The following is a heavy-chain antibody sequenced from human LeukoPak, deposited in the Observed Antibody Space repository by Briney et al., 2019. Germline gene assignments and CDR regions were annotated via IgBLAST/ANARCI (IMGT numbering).Heavy chain of an antibody. CDR3: TTDIPTDIVVVPAAKDYYYYYMDV. D-gene: IGHD2-2*01. CDR1: GFTFSNAW. Sequence: TPGGSLRLSCAASGFTFSNAWMSWVRQAPGKGLEWVGRIKSKTDGCTTDYAAPVKGRFAISRDDSKNTMYLQMNSLKTEDTAVYYCTTDIPTDIVVVPAAKDYYYYYMDVWGKGTTVTVSS. J-gene: IGHJ6*03. V-gene: IGHV3-15*01. CDR2: IKSKTDGCTT.